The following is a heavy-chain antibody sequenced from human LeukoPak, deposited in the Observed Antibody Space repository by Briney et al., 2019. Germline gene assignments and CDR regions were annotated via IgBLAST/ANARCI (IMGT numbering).Heavy chain of an antibody. Sequence: GGSLRLSCAASGFTFSSYWMSWVRQAPGKGLEWVANIKQDGSEKYYVDSVKGRFTISRDNAKSSLYLQMNSLRAEDTAEYYCASQNDYGGNCFFEYWGQGTLVTVSS. D-gene: IGHD4-23*01. CDR2: IKQDGSEK. J-gene: IGHJ4*02. CDR1: GFTFSSYW. CDR3: ASQNDYGGNCFFEY. V-gene: IGHV3-7*01.